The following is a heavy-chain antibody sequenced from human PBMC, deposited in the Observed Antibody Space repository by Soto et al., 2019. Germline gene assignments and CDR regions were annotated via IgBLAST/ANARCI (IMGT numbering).Heavy chain of an antibody. J-gene: IGHJ1*01. V-gene: IGHV3-30*19. D-gene: IGHD3-16*01. Sequence: QVQLVESGGGVVQPGTSLRVSCVGSGFTFRSYVIHWVRQAPGKGLEWVALTSYDGSDKYYGDSVRGRFTISRDNSRNTVDLQMESLRLEDTVLYSCARWGTTGGLDVWGQGTLVSVSS. CDR1: GFTFRSYV. CDR2: TSYDGSDK. CDR3: ARWGTTGGLDV.